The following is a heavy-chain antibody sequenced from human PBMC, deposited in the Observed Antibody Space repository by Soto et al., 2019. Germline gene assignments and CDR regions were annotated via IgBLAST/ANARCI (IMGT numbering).Heavy chain of an antibody. CDR3: ASMSDYYYIDF. J-gene: IGHJ6*03. Sequence: SETLSLTCTVSGGSISSGDYYWNWIRQHPGKGLEWIGYIYYSGSTYYNPSLKNRVTISVDTSKNHFSLKLSSVTAADTAVYYCASMSDYYYIDFWGKGTTVTVSS. V-gene: IGHV4-31*03. D-gene: IGHD3-16*01. CDR2: IYYSGST. CDR1: GGSISSGDYY.